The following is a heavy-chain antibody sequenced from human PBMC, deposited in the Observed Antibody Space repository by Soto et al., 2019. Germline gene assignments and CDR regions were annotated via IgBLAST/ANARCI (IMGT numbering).Heavy chain of an antibody. CDR3: ARASRITIFGVVTAIDY. Sequence: GASVKVXCKASGYTFTSYYMHWVRQAPGQGLEWMGIINPSGGSTSYAQKFQGRVTMTRDTSTSTVYMELSSLRSEDTAVYYCARASRITIFGVVTAIDYWGQGTLVTVSS. CDR2: INPSGGST. D-gene: IGHD3-3*01. J-gene: IGHJ4*02. CDR1: GYTFTSYY. V-gene: IGHV1-46*03.